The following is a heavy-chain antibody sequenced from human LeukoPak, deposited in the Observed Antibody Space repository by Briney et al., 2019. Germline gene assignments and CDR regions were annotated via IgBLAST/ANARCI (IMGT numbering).Heavy chain of an antibody. D-gene: IGHD2-15*01. J-gene: IGHJ4*02. CDR3: ARGAFISSDSWVDY. V-gene: IGHV3-7*05. CDR1: GLSYNRDQ. Sequence: GGSLTLSCSPSGLSYNRDQESWPRQAIGKAREGLANIKQDGSDKYYGDTVKRRFTISRDNAKNSLYLQMNSLRAEDTAVYYCARGAFISSDSWVDYWGQGTPVTVSS. CDR2: IKQDGSDK.